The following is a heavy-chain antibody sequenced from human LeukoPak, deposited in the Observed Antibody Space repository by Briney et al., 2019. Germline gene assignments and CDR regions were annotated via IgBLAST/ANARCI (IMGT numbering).Heavy chain of an antibody. Sequence: SQTLSLTCTVSGGSISSGDYYWSWIRQPPGKRLEWMGQIYSSGSTDYNPSLKSRVSISMDSSENQFSLKLSSPTAADTAVYYCARIIRGSFSSLGYMDVWGKGTTVTVSS. CDR2: IYSSGST. CDR3: ARIIRGSFSSLGYMDV. J-gene: IGHJ6*03. V-gene: IGHV4-61*08. D-gene: IGHD3-10*01. CDR1: GGSISSGDYY.